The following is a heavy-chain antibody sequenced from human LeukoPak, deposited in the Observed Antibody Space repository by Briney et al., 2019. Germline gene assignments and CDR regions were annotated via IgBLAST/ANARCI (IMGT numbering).Heavy chain of an antibody. CDR2: MFYSGST. CDR1: GGSISSSVYY. D-gene: IGHD1-1*01. Sequence: PSETLSLTCTVSGGSISSSVYYWGWIRQPPGKGLERIGSMFYSGSTFYNPSLKSRVSISIDTSRNQFSLKLTSVTAADTAVYYCARDPQNWNEAFDIWGQGTMVAVSS. J-gene: IGHJ3*02. V-gene: IGHV4-39*07. CDR3: ARDPQNWNEAFDI.